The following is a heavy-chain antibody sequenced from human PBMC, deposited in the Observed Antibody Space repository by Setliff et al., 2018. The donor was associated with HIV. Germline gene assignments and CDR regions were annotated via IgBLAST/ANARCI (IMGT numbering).Heavy chain of an antibody. V-gene: IGHV3-15*06. J-gene: IGHJ4*02. D-gene: IGHD1-26*01. CDR3: ARDSGTVGADDY. CDR1: GFTFRNAW. CDR2: IKSKSDGGAV. Sequence: GRSLRLSCAASGFTFRNAWMSWVRQAPGKGLEWVGRIKSKSDGGAVHYAAPVKGRFTISRDDSQDTLYLEMNSLTNEDTAMYYCARDSGTVGADDYWGQGTLVTVSS.